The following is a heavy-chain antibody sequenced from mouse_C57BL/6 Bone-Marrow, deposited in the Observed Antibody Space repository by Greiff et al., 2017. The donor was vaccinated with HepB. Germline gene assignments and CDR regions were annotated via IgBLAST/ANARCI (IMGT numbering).Heavy chain of an antibody. J-gene: IGHJ1*03. D-gene: IGHD1-1*01. CDR3: AKRGYYYGSSYGWYFDV. V-gene: IGHV2-5*01. Sequence: VKLMESGPGLVQPSQSLSITCTVSGFSLTSYGVHWVRQSPGKGLEWLGVIWRGGSTDYNAAFMSRLSITKDNSKSQVFFKMNSLQADDTAIYYCAKRGYYYGSSYGWYFDVWGTGTTVTVSS. CDR1: GFSLTSYG. CDR2: IWRGGST.